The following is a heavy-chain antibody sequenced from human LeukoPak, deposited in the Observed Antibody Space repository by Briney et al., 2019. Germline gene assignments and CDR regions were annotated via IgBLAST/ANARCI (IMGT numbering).Heavy chain of an antibody. J-gene: IGHJ3*02. D-gene: IGHD3-22*01. Sequence: GGSVRLSCAASGFTFSSYAMSWVRQAPGKGLEWVSAISGSGGSTYYADSVKGRFTISRDNSKNTLYLQMNSLRAEDTAVYYCAKDRVVVVIPDDAFDIWGQGTMVTVSS. V-gene: IGHV3-23*01. CDR2: ISGSGGST. CDR1: GFTFSSYA. CDR3: AKDRVVVVIPDDAFDI.